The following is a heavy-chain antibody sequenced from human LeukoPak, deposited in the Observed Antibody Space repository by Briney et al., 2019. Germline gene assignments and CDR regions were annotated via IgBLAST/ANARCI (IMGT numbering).Heavy chain of an antibody. D-gene: IGHD5-18*01. V-gene: IGHV1-2*02. Sequence: ASVKVSCKASGYTFTGYYMHWVRQAPGQGLEWMGWINPNSGGTNYAQKFQGRVTMTRDTSTSTVYMELSSLRSEDTAVYYCAREGSSYGTSVDYWGQGTLVTVSS. CDR3: AREGSSYGTSVDY. J-gene: IGHJ4*02. CDR1: GYTFTGYY. CDR2: INPNSGGT.